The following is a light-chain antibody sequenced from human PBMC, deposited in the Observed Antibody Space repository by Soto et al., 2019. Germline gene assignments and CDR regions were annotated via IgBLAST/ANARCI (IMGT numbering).Light chain of an antibody. CDR3: ASWDDSRKGVV. J-gene: IGLJ2*01. CDR1: SSNIGSNT. CDR2: SND. Sequence: QSVLTQPPSASGTPGQRVTISCSGSSSNIGSNTVTWYQHLPGTAPNLLIYSNDQRPSGVPDRFSGSKSGTSASLAISGLQSEDEADYYCASWDDSRKGVVFGGGTKVTVL. V-gene: IGLV1-44*01.